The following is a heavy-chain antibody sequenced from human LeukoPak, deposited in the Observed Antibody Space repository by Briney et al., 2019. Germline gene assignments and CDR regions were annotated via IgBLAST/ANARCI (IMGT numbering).Heavy chain of an antibody. V-gene: IGHV4-38-2*02. D-gene: IGHD4-11*01. CDR2: IYHIGST. J-gene: IGHJ6*03. CDR1: GYSISSGYY. CDR3: AREKSRSRDYRIYYYYYMDV. Sequence: SETLSLTCTVSGYSISSGYYWGWIRQPPGKVLEWIGSIYHIGSTYYNPSLKSRVTISVDTSKNQFSLKLSSVTAADTAVYYCAREKSRSRDYRIYYYYYMDVWGKGTTVTVSS.